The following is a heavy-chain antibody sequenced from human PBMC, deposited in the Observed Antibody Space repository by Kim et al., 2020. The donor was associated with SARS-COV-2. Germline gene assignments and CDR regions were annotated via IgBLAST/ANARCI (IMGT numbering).Heavy chain of an antibody. Sequence: SETLSLTCAVYGGSFSGYYWSWIRQPPGKGLEWIGEINHSGSTNYNPSLKSRVTISVDTSKNQFSLKLSSVTAADTAVYYCARGPRYDSSGYYFYYYYG. CDR3: ARGPRYDSSGYYFYYYYG. J-gene: IGHJ6*01. CDR2: INHSGST. CDR1: GGSFSGYY. V-gene: IGHV4-34*01. D-gene: IGHD3-22*01.